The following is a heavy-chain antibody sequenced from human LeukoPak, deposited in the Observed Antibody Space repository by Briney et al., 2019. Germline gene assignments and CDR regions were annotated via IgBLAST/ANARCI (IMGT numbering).Heavy chain of an antibody. V-gene: IGHV1-46*03. Sequence: ASVKVSCKASGYTFTSYYMHWERQAPGQGLEWMGIINPSGGSASYAQKFQGRVTMTRDTSTSTVYMELSSLRSEDTAVYYCARVDCGGDCYSSVGFDYWGQGTLVTVSS. J-gene: IGHJ4*02. CDR1: GYTFTSYY. CDR2: INPSGGSA. CDR3: ARVDCGGDCYSSVGFDY. D-gene: IGHD2-21*01.